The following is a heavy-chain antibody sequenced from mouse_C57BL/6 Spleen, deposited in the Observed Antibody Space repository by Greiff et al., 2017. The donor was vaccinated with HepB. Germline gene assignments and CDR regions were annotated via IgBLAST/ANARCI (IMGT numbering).Heavy chain of an antibody. CDR3: ALLYYDGSSYYAMDY. D-gene: IGHD1-1*01. V-gene: IGHV14-2*01. CDR1: GFNIKDYY. J-gene: IGHJ4*01. Sequence: VQLKQSGAELVKPGASVKLSCTASGFNIKDYYMHWVKQRTEQGLEWIGRIDPEDGETKYAPKFQGKATITAATSSNTAYLQLSSLTSEDTAVYYCALLYYDGSSYYAMDYWGQGTSVTVSS. CDR2: IDPEDGET.